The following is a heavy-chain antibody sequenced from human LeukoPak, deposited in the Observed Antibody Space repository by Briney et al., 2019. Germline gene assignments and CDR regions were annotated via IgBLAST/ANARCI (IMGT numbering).Heavy chain of an antibody. CDR3: TKGGGVTDYYPFIGPYFDL. J-gene: IGHJ2*01. CDR1: GFTFSSYW. V-gene: IGHV3-7*01. D-gene: IGHD1-26*01. CDR2: IKQDGSEK. Sequence: PGGSLRLSCAASGFTFSSYWMSWVRQAPGKGLEWVANIKQDGSEKYYVDSVKGRFTISRDKSENMLYLQMNSLRIEDTAVYYCTKGGGVTDYYPFIGPYFDLWGRGTPVTVSS.